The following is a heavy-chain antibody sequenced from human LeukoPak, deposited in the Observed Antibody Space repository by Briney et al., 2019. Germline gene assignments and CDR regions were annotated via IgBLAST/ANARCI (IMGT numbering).Heavy chain of an antibody. D-gene: IGHD6-13*01. J-gene: IGHJ4*02. CDR1: GFTFSTYS. Sequence: GGSLRLSCAASGFTFSTYSMNWVRQAPGKGLEWVSSISTTSRYIYYADSVKGRFTISRDNAKDSLYLQMNSLRAEDTAVYYCAKDSAAADNFDYWGQGTLVTVSS. CDR3: AKDSAAADNFDY. V-gene: IGHV3-21*01. CDR2: ISTTSRYI.